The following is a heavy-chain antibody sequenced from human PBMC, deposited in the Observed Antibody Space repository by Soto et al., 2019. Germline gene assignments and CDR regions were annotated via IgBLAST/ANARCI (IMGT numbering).Heavy chain of an antibody. CDR1: GFTFRSYS. CDR2: ISYDGSNE. Sequence: QVQLVESGGGVVQPGRSLRLSCAASGFTFRSYSMHWVRQAPGKGLEWVAVISYDGSNEYYADSVKGRFTISRDNSKNTLYLQMNSLRGEDTAVYYCAKGLSVIQPWLMDAYWGQGTLVTVSS. V-gene: IGHV3-30*18. J-gene: IGHJ4*02. D-gene: IGHD5-18*01. CDR3: AKGLSVIQPWLMDAY.